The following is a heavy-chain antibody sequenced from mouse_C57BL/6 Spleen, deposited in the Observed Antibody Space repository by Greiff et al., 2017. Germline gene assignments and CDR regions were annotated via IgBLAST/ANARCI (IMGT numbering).Heavy chain of an antibody. CDR1: GYAFSSSW. J-gene: IGHJ4*01. Sequence: QVQLQQSGPELVKPGASVKISCKASGYAFSSSWMNWVKQRPGKGLEWIGRIYPGDGDTNYNGKFKGKATLTADKSSSTAYMQLSSLTSEDSAVYFCARGDYYAYDGVYYAMDYWGQGTSVTVSS. CDR3: ARGDYYAYDGVYYAMDY. V-gene: IGHV1-82*01. CDR2: IYPGDGDT. D-gene: IGHD2-2*01.